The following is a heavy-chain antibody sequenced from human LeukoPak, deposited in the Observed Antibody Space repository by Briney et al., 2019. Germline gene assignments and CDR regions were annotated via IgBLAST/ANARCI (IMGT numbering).Heavy chain of an antibody. CDR3: ASRLGYCSGGSCYYPFDY. CDR2: ISAYNGNT. V-gene: IGHV1-18*01. J-gene: IGHJ4*02. CDR1: GYTFTSYG. D-gene: IGHD2-15*01. Sequence: ASVTVSCKASGYTFTSYGISWVRQAPGQGLEWMGWISAYNGNTNYAQKLQGRVTMTTDTSTSTAYMELRSLRSDDTAVYYCASRLGYCSGGSCYYPFDYWGQGTLVTVSS.